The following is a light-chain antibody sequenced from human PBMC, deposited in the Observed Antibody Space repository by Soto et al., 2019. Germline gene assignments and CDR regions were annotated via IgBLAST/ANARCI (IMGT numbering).Light chain of an antibody. CDR2: GAS. V-gene: IGKV3-20*01. Sequence: EIVLTQSPGTLSLSPGERATLSCRAGQSVSSSYLAWYQQKPCLSPRLLIYGASIRATGIPDRFSGSGSGTDFTLTISRLEPEDFAVYYCQQYGSSSGTFGQGTKVDIK. CDR3: QQYGSSSGT. CDR1: QSVSSSY. J-gene: IGKJ1*01.